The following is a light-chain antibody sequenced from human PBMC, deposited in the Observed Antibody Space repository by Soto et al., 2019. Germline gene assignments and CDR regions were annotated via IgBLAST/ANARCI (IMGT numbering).Light chain of an antibody. Sequence: SYELTQPPSVSVSPGQTASITCSGDKLGDTYACWYQQKPGQSPVLVIYQDSKRPSGIPERFSSSISGNTATLTISGTQPMDEADYYCQAWDSSSHMVFGGGTKLTVL. J-gene: IGLJ2*01. CDR3: QAWDSSSHMV. CDR2: QDS. CDR1: KLGDTY. V-gene: IGLV3-1*01.